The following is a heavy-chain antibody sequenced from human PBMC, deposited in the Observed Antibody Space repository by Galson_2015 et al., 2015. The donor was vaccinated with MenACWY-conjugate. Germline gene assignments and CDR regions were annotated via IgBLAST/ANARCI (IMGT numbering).Heavy chain of an antibody. J-gene: IGHJ4*02. CDR1: GASISSHH. CDR3: ARLPTWGSSFGYSDY. V-gene: IGHV4-59*08. D-gene: IGHD7-27*01. CDR2: IRDTGSL. Sequence: SETLSLTCTVSGASISSHHWSWFRQPPGKGLEWIAYIRDTGSLKDNPSLKSRVTMSADKSNNQFSLRLISVTAADTAVYYCARLPTWGSSFGYSDYWGQGILVAVSS.